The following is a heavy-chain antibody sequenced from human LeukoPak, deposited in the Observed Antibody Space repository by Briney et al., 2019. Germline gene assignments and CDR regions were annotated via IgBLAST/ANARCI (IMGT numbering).Heavy chain of an antibody. J-gene: IGHJ4*02. Sequence: GGSLRLSCAASGLTFSSYGMHWVRQAPGKGLEWVAFIRYDGGNKYYADSVKGRFTISRGNSKNTLYLQMNSLRTEDTAVYYCAKGGNGYSYGYFDYWGQGTLVTVSS. CDR3: AKGGNGYSYGYFDY. CDR1: GLTFSSYG. D-gene: IGHD5-18*01. V-gene: IGHV3-30*02. CDR2: IRYDGGNK.